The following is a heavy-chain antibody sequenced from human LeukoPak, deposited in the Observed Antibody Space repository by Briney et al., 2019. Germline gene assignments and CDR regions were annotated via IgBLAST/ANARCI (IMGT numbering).Heavy chain of an antibody. Sequence: SQTLSLTCAISGDSVSSNSAAWNWIRQSPSRGLEWLGGTYYRSKWYNDYAVSVKSRITINPDTSKNQFSLQLNSVTPEDTAVYYCARGTITGERDYYYYGMDVWGQGTTVTVSS. D-gene: IGHD7-27*01. V-gene: IGHV6-1*01. CDR3: ARGTITGERDYYYYGMDV. CDR2: TYYRSKWYN. CDR1: GDSVSSNSAA. J-gene: IGHJ6*02.